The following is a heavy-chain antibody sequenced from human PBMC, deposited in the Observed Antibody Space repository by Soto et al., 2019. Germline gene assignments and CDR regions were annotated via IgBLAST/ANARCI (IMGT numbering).Heavy chain of an antibody. CDR2: IGSTTNYI. CDR3: ARESEDLTSNFDY. Sequence: NPGGSLRLSCAASGFTFTRYSMNWVRQAPGKGLEWVSSIGSTTNYIYYGDSMKGRFTISRDNAKNSLYLEMNSLRAEDTAVYYCARESEDLTSNFDYWGQGTLVTVSS. CDR1: GFTFTRYS. J-gene: IGHJ4*02. V-gene: IGHV3-21*06.